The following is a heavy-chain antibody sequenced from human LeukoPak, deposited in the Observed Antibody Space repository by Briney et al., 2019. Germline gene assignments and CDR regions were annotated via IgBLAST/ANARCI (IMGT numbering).Heavy chain of an antibody. J-gene: IGHJ4*02. CDR3: ARRLAAAGPFDY. V-gene: IGHV3-21*01. CDR1: GFTFSSYS. Sequence: GGSLRLSCAASGFTFSSYSMNWVRQAPGKGLEWVSSISSSSSYIYYADSVKGRFTISRDNAKNSLYLQMNSLRAEDAAVYYCARRLAAAGPFDYWGQGTLVTVSS. CDR2: ISSSSSYI. D-gene: IGHD6-13*01.